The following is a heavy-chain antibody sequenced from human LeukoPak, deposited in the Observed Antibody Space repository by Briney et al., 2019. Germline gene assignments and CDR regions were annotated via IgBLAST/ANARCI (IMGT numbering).Heavy chain of an antibody. D-gene: IGHD3-16*01. J-gene: IGHJ6*04. V-gene: IGHV1-2*04. CDR1: GYTFTGYY. CDR3: ARASVWGGYYGMDV. Sequence: ASVKVSCKASGYTFTGYYMHWVRQAPGQGREWMGWINPNSGGTNYAQKFQGWVTMTRDTSISTAYMELSRLRSDDTAVYYCARASVWGGYYGMDVWGKGTTVTVSS. CDR2: INPNSGGT.